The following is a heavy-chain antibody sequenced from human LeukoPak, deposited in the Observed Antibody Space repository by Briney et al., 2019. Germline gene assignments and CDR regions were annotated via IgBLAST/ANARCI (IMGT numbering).Heavy chain of an antibody. Sequence: GGSLRLSCAASGFTFSTYYMNWVRQAPGRGLEWVANIKQDGSEKYYVDSVKGRFTISRDNAKNSLYLQMNSLRAEDTAVYYCARDKSRLLWFGELGAFDYWGQGTLVTVSS. D-gene: IGHD3-10*01. CDR3: ARDKSRLLWFGELGAFDY. V-gene: IGHV3-7*01. CDR2: IKQDGSEK. J-gene: IGHJ4*02. CDR1: GFTFSTYY.